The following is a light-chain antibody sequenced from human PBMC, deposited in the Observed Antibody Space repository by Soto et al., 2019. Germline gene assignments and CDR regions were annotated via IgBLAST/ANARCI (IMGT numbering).Light chain of an antibody. CDR2: GAS. V-gene: IGKV3D-15*01. J-gene: IGKJ2*01. CDR1: QSVGSN. Sequence: EIVMTQSPATLSVSPGERATLSCRASQSVGSNLAWYQQKPGQAPSLLISGASTRATGIPARFSGSGSGTEFTRTISSLQSEDFAVYYCQQYIDWPETFGQGTKVEIK. CDR3: QQYIDWPET.